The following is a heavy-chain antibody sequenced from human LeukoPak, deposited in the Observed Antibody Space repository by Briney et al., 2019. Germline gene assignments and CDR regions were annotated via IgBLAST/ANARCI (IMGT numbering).Heavy chain of an antibody. V-gene: IGHV3-48*03. CDR1: RFTFSSYE. Sequence: PGGSLRLSCAASRFTFSSYEMNWVRQAPGKGLEWVSYISSSGSTIYYADSVKGRFTISRDNAKNSLYLQMNSLRAEDTAVYYCARDTNTAMADFDYWGQGTLVTVSS. CDR3: ARDTNTAMADFDY. CDR2: ISSSGSTI. D-gene: IGHD5-18*01. J-gene: IGHJ4*02.